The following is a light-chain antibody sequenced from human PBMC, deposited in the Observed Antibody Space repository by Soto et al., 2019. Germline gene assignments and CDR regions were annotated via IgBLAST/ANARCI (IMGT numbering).Light chain of an antibody. V-gene: IGLV2-23*03. J-gene: IGLJ1*01. Sequence: QSVLTQPAAVSGSPEQSITISCTGTSSDVGSYNLVSWYQQYPGKAPKLIIYEGSERPSGISNRFSGSKSGNTASLTISGLQAEDEADYYCSSHAGRSSFTYVFAKGTKATVL. CDR3: SSHAGRSSFTYV. CDR1: SSDVGSYNL. CDR2: EGS.